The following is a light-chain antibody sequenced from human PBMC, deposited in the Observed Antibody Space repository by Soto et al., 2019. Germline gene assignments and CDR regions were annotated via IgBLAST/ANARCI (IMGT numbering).Light chain of an antibody. J-gene: IGKJ5*01. CDR1: QSFSSSY. CDR3: QQYGTSIT. Sequence: EIVLTQSPGTLSLSPGERATLSCRASQSFSSSYLAWYQQKPGQAPRLLIYGASSRATGIPDRFRGSGSGTDFTLTISSLEPEDFAVYYCQQYGTSITFGQGTRLEI. CDR2: GAS. V-gene: IGKV3-20*01.